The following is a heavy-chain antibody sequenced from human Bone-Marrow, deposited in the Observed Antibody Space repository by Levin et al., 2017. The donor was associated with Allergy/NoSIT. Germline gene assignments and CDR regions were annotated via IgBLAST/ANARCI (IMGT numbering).Heavy chain of an antibody. Sequence: GGSLRLSCAASGFTFSHHGMHWVRQAPGKGLEWVAVIWFDGSNKFYADSVKGRFTISRDNSQNTVYLEMNGLRAEDTATFYCARDAYSSSSGIYNYYLDVWGRGTTVIVSS. CDR2: IWFDGSNK. V-gene: IGHV3-33*01. D-gene: IGHD6-6*01. CDR1: GFTFSHHG. J-gene: IGHJ6*03. CDR3: ARDAYSSSSGIYNYYLDV.